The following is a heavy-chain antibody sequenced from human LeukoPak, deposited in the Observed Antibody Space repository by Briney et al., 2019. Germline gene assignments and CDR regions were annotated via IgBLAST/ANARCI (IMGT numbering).Heavy chain of an antibody. Sequence: GGSLRLSCTASGFTFSGSSMHWVRQASGKGLEWVGRVRSKPNSYATAYAASVKGRFTISRDDSKNTAYLQMNSLNTEDTAVYYCTRTGRGDYPYYYSGWDVWAKGPRSSSP. V-gene: IGHV3-73*01. J-gene: IGHJ6*02. D-gene: IGHD4-17*01. CDR1: GFTFSGSS. CDR3: TRTGRGDYPYYYSGWDV. CDR2: VRSKPNSYAT.